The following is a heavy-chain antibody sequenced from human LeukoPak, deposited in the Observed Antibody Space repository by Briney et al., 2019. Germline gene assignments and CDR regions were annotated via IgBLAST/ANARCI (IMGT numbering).Heavy chain of an antibody. V-gene: IGHV3-7*03. D-gene: IGHD3-22*01. CDR3: ARDYYSYSRGSWAFDI. Sequence: GGSLRLSCAASAFTFSSYWMSWVRQAPGNGLEWVANIDQDGSEKYYVESMKGRITISRDIAKNSLYLQMNSLRAEDTAVYYYARDYYSYSRGSWAFDIWGQGTMVTVSS. CDR1: AFTFSSYW. CDR2: IDQDGSEK. J-gene: IGHJ3*02.